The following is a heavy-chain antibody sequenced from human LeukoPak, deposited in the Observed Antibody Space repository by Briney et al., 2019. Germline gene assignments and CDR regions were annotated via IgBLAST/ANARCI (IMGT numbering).Heavy chain of an antibody. Sequence: ASVKVSCKASGYSFTSYDINWVRQATGQGLEWMGWMNPNRGDTGYAQKFQGRVAITRNTSISTAYMELSSLRSEDTAVYYCARGLWGDFWSGDYNYYYMDVWGEGTTVTVSS. CDR1: GYSFTSYD. D-gene: IGHD3-3*01. V-gene: IGHV1-8*03. CDR3: ARGLWGDFWSGDYNYYYMDV. CDR2: MNPNRGDT. J-gene: IGHJ6*03.